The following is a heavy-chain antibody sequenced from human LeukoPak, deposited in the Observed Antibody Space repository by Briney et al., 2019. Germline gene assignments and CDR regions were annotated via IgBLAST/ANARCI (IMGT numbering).Heavy chain of an antibody. V-gene: IGHV3-74*03. D-gene: IGHD5-12*01. CDR2: ISPDATNS. J-gene: IGHJ4*02. Sequence: GGSLRLSCAASGFTFSVYYMFWVRQAPGEGLVWVSNISPDATNSKYADFVEGRFTISRDNAKNTLYLQLNSLRVEDAAVYYCATGYRSAYSWDSWGQGTLVTVSS. CDR1: GFTFSVYY. CDR3: ATGYRSAYSWDS.